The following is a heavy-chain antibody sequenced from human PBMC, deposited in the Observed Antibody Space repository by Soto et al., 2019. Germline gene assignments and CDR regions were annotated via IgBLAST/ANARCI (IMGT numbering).Heavy chain of an antibody. CDR3: AREVSGSSPNYYYYYGMDV. J-gene: IGHJ6*04. D-gene: IGHD2-15*01. Sequence: SQTLSLTCAISGDSVSSNSAAWNWIRQSPLRGLEWLGRTYYRSKWYNDYAVSVKSRITINPDTSKNQFSLQLNSVTPEDTAVYYCAREVSGSSPNYYYYYGMDVWGKGTTVTVSS. CDR2: TYYRSKWYN. V-gene: IGHV6-1*01. CDR1: GDSVSSNSAA.